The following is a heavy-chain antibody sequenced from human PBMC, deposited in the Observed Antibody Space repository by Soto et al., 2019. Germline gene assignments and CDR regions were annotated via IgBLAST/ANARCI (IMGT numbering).Heavy chain of an antibody. CDR3: ASTTVTTTQIFDY. D-gene: IGHD4-17*01. CDR2: IYYSGST. Sequence: SETLSLTCTVSGGSISSYYWSWIRQPPGKGLEWIGYIYYSGSTNYNPSLKSRVTISVDTSKNQFSLKLSSVTAADTAVYYCASTTVTTTQIFDYWGQGTLVTVSS. J-gene: IGHJ4*02. CDR1: GGSISSYY. V-gene: IGHV4-59*08.